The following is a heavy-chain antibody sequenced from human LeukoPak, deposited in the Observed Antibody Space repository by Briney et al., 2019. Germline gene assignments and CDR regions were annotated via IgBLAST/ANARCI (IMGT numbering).Heavy chain of an antibody. CDR2: FDPEDGET. V-gene: IGHV1-24*01. J-gene: IGHJ4*02. CDR1: GGTFSSYA. D-gene: IGHD3-22*01. CDR3: ATVRYYYDSSGYYYFDY. Sequence: ASVKVSCKASGGTFSSYAISWVRQAPGKGLEWMGGFDPEDGETIYAQKFQGRVTMTEDTSTDTAYMELSSLRSEDTAVYYCATVRYYYDSSGYYYFDYWGQGTLVTVSS.